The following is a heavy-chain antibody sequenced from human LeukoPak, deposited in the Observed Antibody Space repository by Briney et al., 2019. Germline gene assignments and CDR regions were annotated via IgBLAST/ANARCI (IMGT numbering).Heavy chain of an antibody. D-gene: IGHD6-13*01. V-gene: IGHV1-18*01. CDR1: GYTFSSYG. J-gene: IGHJ5*02. CDR2: ISAYNGNT. Sequence: ASVKVSCKASGYTFSSYGISWVRQAPGQGLEWMGWISAYNGNTNYAQKLQGRVTMTTDTSTSTAYMELRSLRSDDTAVYYCARAGRQLVRSWFDPWGQGTLVTVSS. CDR3: ARAGRQLVRSWFDP.